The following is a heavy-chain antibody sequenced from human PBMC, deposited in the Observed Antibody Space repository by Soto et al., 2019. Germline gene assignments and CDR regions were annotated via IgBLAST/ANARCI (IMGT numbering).Heavy chain of an antibody. CDR1: GYTFTSYD. D-gene: IGHD3-16*01. CDR2: MNPNSGNT. V-gene: IGHV1-8*01. J-gene: IGHJ5*02. Sequence: ASVKVSCKASGYTFTSYDINWVRQATGQGLEWMGWMNPNSGNTGYAQKFQGRVTMTRNTSISTAYMELSSLRSEDTAVYYCARDEGGIPGFDPWGQGTLVTVSS. CDR3: ARDEGGIPGFDP.